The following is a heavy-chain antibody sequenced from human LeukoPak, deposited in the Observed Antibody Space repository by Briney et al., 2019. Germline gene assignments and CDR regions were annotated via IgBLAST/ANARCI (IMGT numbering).Heavy chain of an antibody. CDR2: VYYTGST. D-gene: IGHD6-19*01. CDR3: ARGIRGSSGWSSYYFDY. Sequence: SETLSLTCTVSGRSGSSGSYYWSWIRQPPGEGLEWIGYVYYTGSTNYNPSLTSRVTISVDTSKNQFSLTLSSVTAADTAVYYCARGIRGSSGWSSYYFDYWGQGTLVTVSS. CDR1: GRSGSSGSYY. J-gene: IGHJ4*02. V-gene: IGHV4-61*01.